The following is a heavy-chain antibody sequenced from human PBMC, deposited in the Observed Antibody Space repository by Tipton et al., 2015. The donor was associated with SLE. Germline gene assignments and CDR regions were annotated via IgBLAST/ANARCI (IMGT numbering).Heavy chain of an antibody. Sequence: TLSLTCSVYGGSFSNNYWNWIRQPPGKGLEWIGEITHSGNTNYNPSLKSRVTISVDTSKNQFSLKLSSVTAADTAVYYCARWVDSPEGVWGKGTTVTVSS. D-gene: IGHD3-9*01. CDR3: ARWVDSPEGV. V-gene: IGHV4-34*01. J-gene: IGHJ6*04. CDR2: ITHSGNT. CDR1: GGSFSNNY.